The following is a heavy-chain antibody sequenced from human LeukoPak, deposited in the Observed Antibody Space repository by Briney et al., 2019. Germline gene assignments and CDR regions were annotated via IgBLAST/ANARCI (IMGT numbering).Heavy chain of an antibody. CDR2: INHSGTT. CDR3: ASKYYNILTGYLYYGTDI. CDR1: GGSFSGYY. D-gene: IGHD3-9*01. J-gene: IGHJ6*02. Sequence: PSETLSLTCAVYGGSFSGYYWSWLRQPPGKGLEWIGEINHSGTTNYNPSLKSRVTISVDTSKKQFSLKLNSVTAADTAVYYCASKYYNILTGYLYYGTDIWGQGTTVTVSS. V-gene: IGHV4-34*01.